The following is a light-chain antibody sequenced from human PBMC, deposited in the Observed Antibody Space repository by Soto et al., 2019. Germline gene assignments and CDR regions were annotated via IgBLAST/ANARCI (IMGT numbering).Light chain of an antibody. V-gene: IGKV3-20*01. CDR3: QTYDSWPL. Sequence: IVLPQSPGTLSLSPGERATLSCRASQSVRSSYLAWYQQKPGQAPRLLIYGASTRAAGIPARFSGSGSGTEFTLTISGLQSEDFAVYYCQTYDSWPLFGQGTRLEIK. CDR2: GAS. CDR1: QSVRSSY. J-gene: IGKJ5*01.